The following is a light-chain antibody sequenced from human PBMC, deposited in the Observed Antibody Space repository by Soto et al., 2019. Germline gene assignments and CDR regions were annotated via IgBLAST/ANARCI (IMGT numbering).Light chain of an antibody. Sequence: QSALTQPASVSGYPGQSITLSCPGTSSDIGNYNYVSWYQQHPGKAPKLMIYDVSNRPSGVSNRFSGSKSGHAASLTISGLQAEDEADYYCSSYTSSSPLYVFGTGTKVTVL. CDR3: SSYTSSSPLYV. CDR2: DVS. CDR1: SSDIGNYNY. V-gene: IGLV2-14*01. J-gene: IGLJ1*01.